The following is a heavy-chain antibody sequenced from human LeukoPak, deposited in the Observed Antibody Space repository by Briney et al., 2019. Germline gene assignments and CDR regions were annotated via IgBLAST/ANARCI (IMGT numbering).Heavy chain of an antibody. CDR1: GFTFSSYS. Sequence: PGGSLRLSCAASGFTFSSYSMNWVRQAPGKGLEWVAFIRYDGSNKYYTDSVKGRFTISRDNSKNTLYLQMNSLRAEDTAVYYCANAPYGGNFRFDYWGQGTLVTVSS. D-gene: IGHD4-23*01. CDR3: ANAPYGGNFRFDY. V-gene: IGHV3-30*02. CDR2: IRYDGSNK. J-gene: IGHJ4*02.